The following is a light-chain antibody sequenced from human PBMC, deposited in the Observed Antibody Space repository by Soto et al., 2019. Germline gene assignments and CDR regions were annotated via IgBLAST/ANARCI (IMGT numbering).Light chain of an antibody. CDR1: QDISSW. Sequence: DIQMTQSPSSVSVSVGDTVTITCRASQDISSWLGWYQQKPGKAPELLIYAASSLQSGVPSRFSGSGSGTDFTLTISSLQPEDFATYHCQQANSFPLTFGGGTKVGIK. J-gene: IGKJ4*01. CDR2: AAS. V-gene: IGKV1-12*01. CDR3: QQANSFPLT.